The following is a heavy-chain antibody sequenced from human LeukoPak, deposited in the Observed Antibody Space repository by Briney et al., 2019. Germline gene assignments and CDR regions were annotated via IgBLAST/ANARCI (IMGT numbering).Heavy chain of an antibody. CDR2: IIPIFGTA. V-gene: IGHV1-69*05. Sequence: SVTVSCKASGGTFSNFAISWVRQAPGQGLQWMGGIIPIFGTASYAQKLQGRVTITTDESTSTAYMELRSLRSEDTAVYYCARAQGDYRNFNNKWFDPWGQGTLVTVSS. CDR1: GGTFSNFA. CDR3: ARAQGDYRNFNNKWFDP. J-gene: IGHJ5*02. D-gene: IGHD4-11*01.